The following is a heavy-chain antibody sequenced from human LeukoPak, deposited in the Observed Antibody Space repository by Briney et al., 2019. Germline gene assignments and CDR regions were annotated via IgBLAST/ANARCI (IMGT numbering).Heavy chain of an antibody. J-gene: IGHJ3*02. CDR3: ARTSIAARRANAFDI. V-gene: IGHV4-30-2*01. CDR2: IYHSGST. Sequence: PSETLSLTCAVSGGSISGGGYSWSWIRQPPGKGLEWIGYIYHSGSTYYNPSLKSRVTISVDRSQNQFSLKLSSVTAADTAVYYCARTSIAARRANAFDIWGQGTMVTVSS. D-gene: IGHD6-6*01. CDR1: GGSISGGGYS.